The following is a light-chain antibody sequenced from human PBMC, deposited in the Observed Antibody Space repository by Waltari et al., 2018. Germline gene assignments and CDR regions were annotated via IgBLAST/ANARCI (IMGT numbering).Light chain of an antibody. Sequence: ETVMIQSPATLSVSPGETVTLSCRASQSVSNNLAWYQQTPGQPPRLLIYAAFSRRNAIPGRFGGSGSGTDFALTITPLQSEDVGVYYCQQYHEWPYTFGQGTKLEI. V-gene: IGKV3-15*01. CDR3: QQYHEWPYT. CDR1: QSVSNN. CDR2: AAF. J-gene: IGKJ2*01.